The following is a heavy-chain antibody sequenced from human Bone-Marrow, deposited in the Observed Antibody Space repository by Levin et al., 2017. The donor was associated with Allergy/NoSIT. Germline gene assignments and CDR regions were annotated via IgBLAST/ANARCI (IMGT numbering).Heavy chain of an antibody. V-gene: IGHV3-11*01. D-gene: IGHD3-10*01. J-gene: IGHJ6*02. CDR1: GFTFNDYY. CDR3: ARGGDRSFYYHGMDV. CDR2: MSATGTTI. Sequence: GGSLRLSCAASGFTFNDYYMTWIRQSPGKGLEWVSYMSATGTTIYYAASVKGRFTVSRDNAKKSVYLQMNSLRGEDTAVYYCARGGDRSFYYHGMDVWGQGTTVTVSS.